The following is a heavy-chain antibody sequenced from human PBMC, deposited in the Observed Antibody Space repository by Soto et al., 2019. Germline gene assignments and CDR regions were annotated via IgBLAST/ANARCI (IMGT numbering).Heavy chain of an antibody. CDR3: ASKGTTKEGYYYYGMDV. D-gene: IGHD4-17*01. J-gene: IGHJ6*02. V-gene: IGHV1-69*13. CDR2: IIPIFGTA. CDR1: GGTLSSYA. Sequence: ASVKVSCKASGGTLSSYAISWVRQAPGQGLEWMGGIIPIFGTANYAQKFQGRVTITADESTSTAYMELSSLRSEDTAVYYCASKGTTKEGYYYYGMDVWGQGTTVTVSS.